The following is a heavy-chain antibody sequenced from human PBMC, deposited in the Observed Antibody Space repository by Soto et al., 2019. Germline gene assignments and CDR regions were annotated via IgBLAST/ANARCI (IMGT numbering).Heavy chain of an antibody. CDR3: ARESEDLTSNFDY. CDR1: GFTFSSYS. V-gene: IGHV3-23*01. CDR2: FRTSVDGGTT. J-gene: IGHJ4*02. Sequence: PGGSLRLSCAASGFTFSSYSMSWVRQAPGKGLEWVSGFRTSVDGGTTYYADSVKGRFTISRDNAKNSLYLEMNSLRAEDTAVYYCARESEDLTSNFDYWGQGTLVTVSS.